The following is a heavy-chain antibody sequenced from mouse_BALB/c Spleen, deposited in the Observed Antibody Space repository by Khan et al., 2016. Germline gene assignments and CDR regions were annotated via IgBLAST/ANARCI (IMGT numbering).Heavy chain of an antibody. CDR2: IHYSGST. D-gene: IGHD2-13*01. CDR3: TRRDDSDSDY. CDR1: GYSISSGYS. Sequence: EVQLQESGPELVKPSQSLSLTCTVTGYSISSGYSWHWIRQFPGNKLEWVAYIHYSGSTNYNPSLKSRTSITRDTSKNQFFLQLISVTTEDTATXYITRRDDSDSDYWGQGTTLTVSS. J-gene: IGHJ2*01. V-gene: IGHV3-1*02.